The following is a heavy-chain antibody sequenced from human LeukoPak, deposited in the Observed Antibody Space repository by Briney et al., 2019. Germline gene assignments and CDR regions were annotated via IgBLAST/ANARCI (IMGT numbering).Heavy chain of an antibody. Sequence: ASVKVSCKASGYTFTGYYMHWVRQAPGQGLEWMGWINPNSGGTNYAQKFQGRVTMTRDTSISTAYMELSRLRSDDTAVYYCARDHTAGWLDYYGSSGNGPAVDYWGQGTLVTVSS. CDR2: INPNSGGT. V-gene: IGHV1-2*02. J-gene: IGHJ4*02. CDR1: GYTFTGYY. D-gene: IGHD3-22*01. CDR3: ARDHTAGWLDYYGSSGNGPAVDY.